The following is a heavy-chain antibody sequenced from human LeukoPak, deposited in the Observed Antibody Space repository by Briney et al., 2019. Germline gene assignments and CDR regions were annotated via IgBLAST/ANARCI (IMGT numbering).Heavy chain of an antibody. CDR3: AKVHSSGYYGWDAFDI. D-gene: IGHD6-19*01. CDR1: GFTFSNYA. V-gene: IGHV3-23*01. Sequence: GGSLRLSCAASGFTFSNYAMNWVRQAPGKGLEWVSGISASDGSTYYADSVKGRFTISKDNSKNTLYLQMNTLRAEDTGIYYCAKVHSSGYYGWDAFDIWGQGTMVTVSS. J-gene: IGHJ3*02. CDR2: ISASDGST.